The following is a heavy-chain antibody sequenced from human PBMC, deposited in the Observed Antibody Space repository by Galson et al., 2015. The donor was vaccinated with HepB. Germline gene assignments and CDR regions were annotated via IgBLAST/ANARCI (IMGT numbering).Heavy chain of an antibody. V-gene: IGHV3-11*01. J-gene: IGHJ4*01. D-gene: IGHD3-9*01. CDR3: ARSPTSAWLSSPFDY. CDR2: ITDNGYTT. Sequence: SLRLSCAASGFTFSDYYMSWIRQAPGKGLQWVSYITDNGYTTYYTDSVKGRFTISRDNAKNSLYLQMNSLGAEDTAFYYCARSPTSAWLSSPFDYWGRGTLVTVSS. CDR1: GFTFSDYY.